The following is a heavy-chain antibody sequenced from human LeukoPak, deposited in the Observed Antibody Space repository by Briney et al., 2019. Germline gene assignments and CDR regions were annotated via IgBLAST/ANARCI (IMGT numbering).Heavy chain of an antibody. Sequence: GGSLRLSCAASGFTFSGYAMSWVRQAPGKGLEWVSAISGSGGSTYYADSVKGRFTISRDNSKNTLYLQMNSLRAEDTAVYYCARAIFDIVVVPAAMVWFDPWGQGTLVTVSS. CDR2: ISGSGGST. V-gene: IGHV3-23*01. J-gene: IGHJ5*02. D-gene: IGHD2-2*01. CDR1: GFTFSGYA. CDR3: ARAIFDIVVVPAAMVWFDP.